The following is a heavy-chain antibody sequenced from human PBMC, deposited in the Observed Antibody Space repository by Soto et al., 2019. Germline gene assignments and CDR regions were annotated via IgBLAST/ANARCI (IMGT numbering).Heavy chain of an antibody. J-gene: IGHJ4*02. V-gene: IGHV1-2*04. Sequence: QVQLVQSGAEVKKPGASVKVSCKASGYTFTGYYMHWVRQAPGQGLEWMGWINPNSGGTNYAQKFQGWVTMTRDTSISTAYMELSRVRSDDTDVYYCARAHCGGDCYSGVDYWGQGTLVTVSS. CDR3: ARAHCGGDCYSGVDY. D-gene: IGHD2-21*02. CDR2: INPNSGGT. CDR1: GYTFTGYY.